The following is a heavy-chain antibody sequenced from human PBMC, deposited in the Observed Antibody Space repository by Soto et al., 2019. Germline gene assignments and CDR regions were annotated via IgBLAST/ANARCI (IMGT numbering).Heavy chain of an antibody. V-gene: IGHV4-4*02. CDR1: GGSCTINNW. CDR2: IYRTGST. J-gene: IGHJ4*02. D-gene: IGHD1-7*01. CDR3: ASRDPGTSVDY. Sequence: PSATLSLTCTVSGGSCTINNWWTWVRQPPGQGLEWIGEIYRTGSTNYNPSLKSRVTISLDKSENQFSLKVTSLTAADKAVYYCASRDPGTSVDYWGQGTLV.